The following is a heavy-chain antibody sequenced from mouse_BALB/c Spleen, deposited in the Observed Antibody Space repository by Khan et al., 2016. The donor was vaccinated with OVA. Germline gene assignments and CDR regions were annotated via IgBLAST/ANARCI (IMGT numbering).Heavy chain of an antibody. J-gene: IGHJ2*01. CDR1: GYSFTGYT. Sequence: ELKLQESGPELVKPGASMKISCKASGYSFTGYTMNWVKQSHGKNLEWIGLINPYNGVIRSNQKFKGKATLTVDKSSSTAYMELLSLTSEDSAVYYCARDYRYYFDYWGQGTTLTVSS. V-gene: IGHV1-31*01. CDR2: INPYNGVI. D-gene: IGHD2-14*01. CDR3: ARDYRYYFDY.